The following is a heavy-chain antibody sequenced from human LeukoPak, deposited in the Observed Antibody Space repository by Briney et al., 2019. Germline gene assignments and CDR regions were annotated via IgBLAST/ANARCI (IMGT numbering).Heavy chain of an antibody. CDR2: ISGSGSSI. Sequence: PGGSLRLSCAASGFTFSTYTMNWVRQAPGKGLEWVSAISGSGSSIFYADSVKGRFTISRDNSKNTLYLQMNSLRAEDTAVYYCAKGGYAEAFDPWGQGTLATVSS. CDR3: AKGGYAEAFDP. V-gene: IGHV3-23*01. D-gene: IGHD2-15*01. J-gene: IGHJ5*02. CDR1: GFTFSTYT.